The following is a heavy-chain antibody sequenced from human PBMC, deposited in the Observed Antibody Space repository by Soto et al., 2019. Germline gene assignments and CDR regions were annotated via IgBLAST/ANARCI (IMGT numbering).Heavy chain of an antibody. CDR1: GFTFSNAW. V-gene: IGHV3-15*07. CDR2: IKSKTDGGTT. D-gene: IGHD1-26*01. Sequence: GGSLRLSCAASGFTFSNAWMNWVRQAPGKGLEWVGRIKSKTDGGTTDYAAPVKGRFTISRDDSKNTLYLQMNSLKTEDTAVYYCTTDRVFYSGSYLLFYWGQGTLVTVSS. J-gene: IGHJ4*02. CDR3: TTDRVFYSGSYLLFY.